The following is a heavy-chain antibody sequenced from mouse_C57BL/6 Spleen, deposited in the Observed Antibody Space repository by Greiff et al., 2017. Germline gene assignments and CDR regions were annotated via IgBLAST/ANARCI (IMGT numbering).Heavy chain of an antibody. V-gene: IGHV1-64*01. CDR1: GYTFTSYW. CDR2: IHPNSGST. J-gene: IGHJ4*01. Sequence: QVQLKQPGAELVKPGASVKLSCKASGYTFTSYWMHWVKQRPGQGLEWIGMIHPNSGSTNYNEKFKSKATLTVDKSSSTAYMQLSSLTSEDSAVYYCARSGLGRAMDYWGQGTSVTVSS. D-gene: IGHD4-1*01. CDR3: ARSGLGRAMDY.